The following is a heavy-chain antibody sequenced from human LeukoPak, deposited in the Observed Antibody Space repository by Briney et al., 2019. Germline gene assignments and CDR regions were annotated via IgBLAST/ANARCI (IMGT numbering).Heavy chain of an antibody. V-gene: IGHV3-20*04. Sequence: PGASLRLSCAASGFTFSIYSMNSVRHAPGKGLEWVSGINWDGGTTGYADSVKGRFAISGDNAKNSLYLQMISLRAEDTALYYCAREGSGSPHYGMDVWGQGTTVTVSS. J-gene: IGHJ6*02. CDR2: INWDGGTT. CDR1: GFTFSIYS. D-gene: IGHD3-10*01. CDR3: AREGSGSPHYGMDV.